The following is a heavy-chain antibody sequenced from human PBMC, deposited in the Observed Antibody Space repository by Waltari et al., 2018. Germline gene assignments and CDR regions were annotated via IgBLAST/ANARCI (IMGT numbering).Heavy chain of an antibody. J-gene: IGHJ4*02. CDR3: AKGRAYYYDSSGYWVFDY. CDR2: IRYDGSNK. V-gene: IGHV3-30*02. Sequence: VQLVESGGGVVQPGGSLRLSCAASGFTLSSYGMHWVSQAPGKGLEWVAFIRYDGSNKYYADSVKGRFTISRDNSKNTLYLQMNSLRAEDTAVYYCAKGRAYYYDSSGYWVFDYWGQGTLVTVSS. CDR1: GFTLSSYG. D-gene: IGHD3-22*01.